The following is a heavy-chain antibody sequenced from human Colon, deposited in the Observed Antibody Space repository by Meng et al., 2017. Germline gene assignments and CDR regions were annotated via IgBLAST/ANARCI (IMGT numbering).Heavy chain of an antibody. V-gene: IGHV3-33*01. D-gene: IGHD1-7*01. Sequence: GELAASGGGVVQPGRSLRLSCSAYGFTFSSYGMHWVRQAPGKGLDWVAMIWYDGSNEDYADSVKGRFTVSRDNSKNTLYLQMNSLRAEDTALYYCARSRGNFGAFDIWGQGTMVTVSS. CDR2: IWYDGSNE. J-gene: IGHJ3*02. CDR1: GFTFSSYG. CDR3: ARSRGNFGAFDI.